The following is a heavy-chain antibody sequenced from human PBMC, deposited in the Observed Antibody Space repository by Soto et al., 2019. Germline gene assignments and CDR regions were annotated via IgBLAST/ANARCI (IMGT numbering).Heavy chain of an antibody. J-gene: IGHJ6*02. D-gene: IGHD6-6*01. CDR3: ARGAHSSFPPFSYYYGMDV. CDR1: GGSLSGYY. V-gene: IGHV4-34*01. Sequence: PSETLSLTCAVYGGSLSGYYWSWIRQPPGKGLEWIGEINHSGSTNYNPSLKSRVTISVDTSKNQFSLKLSSVTAADTAVYYCARGAHSSFPPFSYYYGMDVWGQGTTVTVSS. CDR2: INHSGST.